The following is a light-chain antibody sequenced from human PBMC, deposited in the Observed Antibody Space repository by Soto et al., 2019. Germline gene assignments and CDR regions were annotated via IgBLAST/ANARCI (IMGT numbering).Light chain of an antibody. J-gene: IGKJ3*01. V-gene: IGKV1-5*01. CDR3: QHYNSLSS. CDR1: QSISSY. Sequence: DIQMTQSPSTLSASVGDRVTITCRASQSISSYLAWYQQKPGEAPKLLIYDASSLQSGVPSRFSGSGSGTEFRLSSSSLQPEDFATYYWQHYNSLSSFGPGNKVDIK. CDR2: DAS.